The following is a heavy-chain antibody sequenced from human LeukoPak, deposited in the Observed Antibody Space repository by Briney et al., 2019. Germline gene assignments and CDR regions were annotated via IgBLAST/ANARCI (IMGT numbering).Heavy chain of an antibody. CDR1: GFTFSSYS. D-gene: IGHD3-10*01. CDR3: ARDGWFGDYNWFDP. V-gene: IGHV3-48*01. J-gene: IGHJ5*02. Sequence: GESLRLSCAASGFTFSSYSMNWVRQAPGKGLEWVSYISSASNTIYYADSVKGRFTISRDNAKNSLYLQMNSLGAEDTAMYYCARDGWFGDYNWFDPWGQGTLVTVSS. CDR2: ISSASNTI.